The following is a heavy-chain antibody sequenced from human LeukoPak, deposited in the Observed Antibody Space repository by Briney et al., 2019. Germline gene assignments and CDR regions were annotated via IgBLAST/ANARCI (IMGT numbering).Heavy chain of an antibody. Sequence: GGSLRLSCSASGFTFNTYAMSWVRQAPGRAMEWVSAITASGGPTYYADSVKGRFTISRDNSKNTLYLQMNRLRAEDTAVYYCAKDKLWIQLWLPYYFDYWGQGTLVTVSS. CDR1: GFTFNTYA. CDR2: ITASGGPT. J-gene: IGHJ4*02. V-gene: IGHV3-23*01. D-gene: IGHD5-18*01. CDR3: AKDKLWIQLWLPYYFDY.